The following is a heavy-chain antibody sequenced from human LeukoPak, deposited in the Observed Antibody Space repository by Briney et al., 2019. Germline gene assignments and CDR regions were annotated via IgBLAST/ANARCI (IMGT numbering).Heavy chain of an antibody. CDR3: ARGGGSGYYTHTDY. V-gene: IGHV4-59*01. Sequence: SETLSLTCTVSGGSISSCYWSWIRQPPGKGLEWIGYIYYSGSTNYNPSLKSRVTISIDTSKNQFSLKLSSVTAADTAVYYCARGGGSGYYTHTDYWGQGTLVTVSS. D-gene: IGHD3-22*01. CDR2: IYYSGST. J-gene: IGHJ4*02. CDR1: GGSISSCY.